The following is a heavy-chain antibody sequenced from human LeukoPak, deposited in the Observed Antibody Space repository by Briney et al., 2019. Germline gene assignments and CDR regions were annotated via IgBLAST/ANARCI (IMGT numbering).Heavy chain of an antibody. CDR3: VRLTCSGSSCSGGGAFDV. Sequence: PSETLSLTCSVSGDSMSSGGYLWTWMRQHPGKGLEWIGYIFYNGGSYYSPSLQSRLTISVDTSQKQFSLKMSSVTAADTAVYYCVRLTCSGSSCSGGGAFDVWAQGTVVTVSS. J-gene: IGHJ3*01. V-gene: IGHV4-31*03. CDR1: GDSMSSGGYL. D-gene: IGHD2-2*01. CDR2: IFYNGGS.